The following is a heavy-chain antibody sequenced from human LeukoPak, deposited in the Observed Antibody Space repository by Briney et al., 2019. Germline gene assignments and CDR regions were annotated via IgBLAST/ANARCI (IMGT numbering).Heavy chain of an antibody. J-gene: IGHJ6*03. CDR3: ARDRQIFGVVTSSYMDV. D-gene: IGHD3-3*01. Sequence: GGSLRLSCAASGFTFSSYSMNWVRQAPGKGLGWVSYISSSSSTIYYADSVKGRFTISRDNAKNSLYLQMNSLRAEDTAVYYCARDRQIFGVVTSSYMDVWGKGTTVTVSS. CDR2: ISSSSSTI. CDR1: GFTFSSYS. V-gene: IGHV3-48*01.